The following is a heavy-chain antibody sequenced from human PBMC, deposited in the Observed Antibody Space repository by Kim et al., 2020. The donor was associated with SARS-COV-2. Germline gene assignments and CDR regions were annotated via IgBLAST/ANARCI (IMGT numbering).Heavy chain of an antibody. J-gene: IGHJ5*02. Sequence: ASVKVSCKASGYTFTGYYMHWVRQAPGQGLEWMGWINPNSGGTNYAQKFQGRVTMTRDTSISTAYMELSRLRSDDTAVYYCARDDCSSGWYTWFDPWGQGTLVTVSS. D-gene: IGHD6-19*01. CDR2: INPNSGGT. CDR3: ARDDCSSGWYTWFDP. CDR1: GYTFTGYY. V-gene: IGHV1-2*02.